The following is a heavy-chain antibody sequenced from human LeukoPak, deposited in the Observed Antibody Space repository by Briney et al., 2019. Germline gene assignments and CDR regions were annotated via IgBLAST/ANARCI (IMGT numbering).Heavy chain of an antibody. CDR1: GYTFTSYD. D-gene: IGHD1-26*01. CDR2: MNPNSGNT. Sequence: ASVKVSCKASGYTFTSYDINWVRQATGQGLEWMGWMNPNSGNTGYAQKFQGRVNMTRNTSISTAYMELSSLRSEDTAVYYCAKRYGSYYRAFDIWGQGTMVTVSS. V-gene: IGHV1-8*01. CDR3: AKRYGSYYRAFDI. J-gene: IGHJ3*02.